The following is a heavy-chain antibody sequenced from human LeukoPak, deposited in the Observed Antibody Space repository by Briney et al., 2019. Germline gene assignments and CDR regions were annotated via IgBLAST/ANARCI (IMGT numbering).Heavy chain of an antibody. CDR2: IKSIPDGGTA. CDR3: ATYYHSGSYHH. CDR1: GFTFSNAW. D-gene: IGHD3-10*01. Sequence: GGSPRLSCAASGFTFSNAWMSWVRQGPGEGLEWVGRIKSIPDGGTADFAAPVKGRFTISRDDSKNTLYLQMNSLKTEDTAVYYCATYYHSGSYHHWGQGTLVTVSS. V-gene: IGHV3-15*01. J-gene: IGHJ5*02.